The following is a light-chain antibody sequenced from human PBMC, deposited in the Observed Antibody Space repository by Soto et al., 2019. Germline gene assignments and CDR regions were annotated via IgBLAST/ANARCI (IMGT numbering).Light chain of an antibody. Sequence: DIQMTQSPSSLSASLRDSVTITCQASQDIARSLNWYQHKPGKAPKLLISGALDLETGVPLRFSGHGSGTHFTLIITSLQPEDVATYYCQHYHNLPLTFGGGTKVEF. CDR1: QDIARS. CDR2: GAL. CDR3: QHYHNLPLT. V-gene: IGKV1-33*01. J-gene: IGKJ4*01.